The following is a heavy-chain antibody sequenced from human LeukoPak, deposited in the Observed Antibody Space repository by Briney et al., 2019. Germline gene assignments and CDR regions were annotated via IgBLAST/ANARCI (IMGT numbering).Heavy chain of an antibody. CDR1: GFTVSSNY. D-gene: IGHD3-10*01. V-gene: IGHV3-53*01. CDR2: IYSGGST. Sequence: GGSLRLSCAASGFTVSSNYMSWVRQAPGKGLEWVSVIYSGGSTYYADSVKGRFTISRDNSKNTLYLQMNSLRAEDTAVYYCARCITMVRGVIGFDPWGQGTLVTVSS. CDR3: ARCITMVRGVIGFDP. J-gene: IGHJ5*02.